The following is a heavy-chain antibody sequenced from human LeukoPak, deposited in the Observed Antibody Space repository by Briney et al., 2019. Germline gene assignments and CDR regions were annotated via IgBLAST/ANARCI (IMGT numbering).Heavy chain of an antibody. V-gene: IGHV3-23*01. CDR3: AKDLSSGWSWEIAYAMDV. D-gene: IGHD6-19*01. J-gene: IGHJ6*02. Sequence: GGSLRLSCAASGFTVSSNYMSWVRQAPGKGVEWVSAISGSGGSTYYADSVKGRFTISRDNSKNTLYLQMNSLRAEDTAVYYCAKDLSSGWSWEIAYAMDVWGQGTTVTVSS. CDR2: ISGSGGST. CDR1: GFTVSSNY.